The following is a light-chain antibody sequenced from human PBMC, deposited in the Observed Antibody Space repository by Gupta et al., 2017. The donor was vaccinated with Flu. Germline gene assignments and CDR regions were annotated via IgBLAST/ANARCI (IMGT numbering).Light chain of an antibody. J-gene: IGKJ2*01. Sequence: IVLTQTPATLSLSAGESATLSCSASSSVSSYLAWYQQKPGQAPRLLIYDASNRATGIPARFSGSGSGTDFTLTISSLEPEDFAVYYCQQRSNWPYTFGQGTKMEIK. CDR2: DAS. CDR3: QQRSNWPYT. CDR1: SSVSSY. V-gene: IGKV3-11*01.